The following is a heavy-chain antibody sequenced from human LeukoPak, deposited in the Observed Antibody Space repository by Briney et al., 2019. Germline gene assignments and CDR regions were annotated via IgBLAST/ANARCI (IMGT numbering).Heavy chain of an antibody. J-gene: IGHJ4*02. CDR1: GGSISSYY. CDR3: ATRSTGVAATFDS. CDR2: IYDSGNT. Sequence: PSETLSLTCTVSGGSISSYYWSWIRQPPGKGLEWIGYIYDSGNTNYNPSLKSRVTISVDTSKNQFSLKLSSVTAADTAVYYCATRSTGVAATFDSWGQGALVTVSS. D-gene: IGHD2-15*01. V-gene: IGHV4-59*01.